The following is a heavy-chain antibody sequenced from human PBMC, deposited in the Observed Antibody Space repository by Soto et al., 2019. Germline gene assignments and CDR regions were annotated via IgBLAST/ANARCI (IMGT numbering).Heavy chain of an antibody. Sequence: EVQLLESGGGLVQPGGSLRLSCAASGFTFSSYAMSWVRQAPGKGLEWVSAISGSGGSTYYADSVKGRFTISRDNSKNXLYLQMNRLRAEDTAVYYCAKDPLGYSGYDYQFDPWGQGTLVTVSS. CDR1: GFTFSSYA. J-gene: IGHJ5*02. CDR3: AKDPLGYSGYDYQFDP. V-gene: IGHV3-23*01. D-gene: IGHD5-12*01. CDR2: ISGSGGST.